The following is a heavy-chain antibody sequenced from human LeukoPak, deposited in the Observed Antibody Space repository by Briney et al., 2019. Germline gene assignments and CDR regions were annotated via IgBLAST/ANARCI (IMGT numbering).Heavy chain of an antibody. D-gene: IGHD6-13*01. Sequence: KSSETLSLTCTVSGGSMSSYYWSWIRQPPGKGLEWVGYIYYSGSTNYNPSLKSRVTLSVDTSKNQFSLKLSSVTAADTAVYYCARAGSSSRKFDPWGQGTLVTVSS. CDR2: IYYSGST. CDR3: ARAGSSSRKFDP. J-gene: IGHJ5*02. V-gene: IGHV4-59*01. CDR1: GGSMSSYY.